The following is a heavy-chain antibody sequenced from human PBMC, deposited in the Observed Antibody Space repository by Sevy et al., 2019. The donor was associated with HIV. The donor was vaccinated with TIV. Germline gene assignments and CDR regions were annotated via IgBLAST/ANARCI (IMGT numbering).Heavy chain of an antibody. D-gene: IGHD2-15*01. J-gene: IGHJ6*02. CDR2: IIPIFGTA. V-gene: IGHV1-69*13. Sequence: ASVKVSCKASGGTFSSYAISWVRQAPGQGLEWMGGIIPIFGTANYAQKFQGRVTITADESTGTAYMELSSLRSEDTAAYYCAGCSGGSCPTYYYYGMDVWGQGTTVTVSS. CDR1: GGTFSSYA. CDR3: AGCSGGSCPTYYYYGMDV.